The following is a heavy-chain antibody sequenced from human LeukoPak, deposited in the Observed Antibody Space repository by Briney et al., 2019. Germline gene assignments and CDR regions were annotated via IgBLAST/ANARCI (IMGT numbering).Heavy chain of an antibody. Sequence: GGSLRLSCAASGFTFSSYAMSWVRQAPGKGLEWVSAISGSGGTTYYADSVKGRFTISRDNSKNTLYLQMNSLRAEDTAVYYCAKDLDDILTGYYRYYYYMDVWGKGTTVTVSS. CDR1: GFTFSSYA. V-gene: IGHV3-23*01. CDR2: ISGSGGTT. J-gene: IGHJ6*03. CDR3: AKDLDDILTGYYRYYYYMDV. D-gene: IGHD3-9*01.